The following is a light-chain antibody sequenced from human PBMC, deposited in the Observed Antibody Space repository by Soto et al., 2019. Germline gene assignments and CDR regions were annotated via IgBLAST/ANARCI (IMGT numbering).Light chain of an antibody. CDR1: QGIKNY. CDR3: QQYKVYPYT. V-gene: IGKV1-27*01. CDR2: AAS. Sequence: DIQVTQHPSSLSASVGDRVTITCRASQGIKNYLAWYQQKPGETPKLLIYAASTLESGIPPRFSGSGSGTDFTLTISSLRPDDFATFYCQQYKVYPYTFGQGTRLDI. J-gene: IGKJ2*01.